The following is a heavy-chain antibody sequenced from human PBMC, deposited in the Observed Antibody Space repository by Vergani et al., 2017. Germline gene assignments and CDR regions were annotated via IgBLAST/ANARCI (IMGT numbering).Heavy chain of an antibody. Sequence: EVQLVESGGGLVKPGGSLRLSCAASGFTFSNAWMSWVRQAPGKGLEWVGRIKSKTDGGTTDYAAPVKGRFTISRDDSKNTLYLQMNSLKTEDTAVYYCTIDPYYGSGRPLYYYGMDVWGQGTTVTVSS. V-gene: IGHV3-15*01. CDR1: GFTFSNAW. CDR2: IKSKTDGGTT. D-gene: IGHD3-10*01. J-gene: IGHJ6*02. CDR3: TIDPYYGSGRPLYYYGMDV.